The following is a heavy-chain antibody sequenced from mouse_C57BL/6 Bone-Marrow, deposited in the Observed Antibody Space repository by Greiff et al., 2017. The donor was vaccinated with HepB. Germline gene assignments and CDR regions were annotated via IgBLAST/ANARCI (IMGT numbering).Heavy chain of an antibody. D-gene: IGHD3-2*02. CDR2: IDPSDSET. CDR1: GYTFTSYW. J-gene: IGHJ3*01. V-gene: IGHV1-52*01. Sequence: VQLQQPGAELVRPGSSVKLSCKASGYTFTSYWMHWVKQRPIQGLEWIGNIDPSDSETHYNQKFKDKATLTVDKSSSTAYMQRSSLTSEDSAVYYCARPSSGYVRFAYWGQGTLVTVSA. CDR3: ARPSSGYVRFAY.